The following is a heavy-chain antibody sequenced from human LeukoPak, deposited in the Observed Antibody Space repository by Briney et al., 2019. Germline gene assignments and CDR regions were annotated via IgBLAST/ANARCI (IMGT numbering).Heavy chain of an antibody. CDR1: GYTFTGYY. D-gene: IGHD1-26*01. Sequence: ASVKVSCKASGYTFTGYYLHWVRQAPGQGLEWMGWIYPKTGGTSYAQKFQGRVTMTRDTSISTAYMELIGLRSDDTAVYYCAGPWDQVGFDPWGQGTLVTVSS. V-gene: IGHV1-2*02. CDR2: IYPKTGGT. CDR3: AGPWDQVGFDP. J-gene: IGHJ5*02.